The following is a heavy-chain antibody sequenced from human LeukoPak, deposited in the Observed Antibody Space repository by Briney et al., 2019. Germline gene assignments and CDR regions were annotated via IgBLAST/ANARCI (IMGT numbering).Heavy chain of an antibody. CDR1: GFTFNSYA. CDR2: IRSSGGVT. D-gene: IGHD6-19*01. V-gene: IGHV3-23*01. Sequence: GGSLRLSCAASGFTFNSYAMSWVRQAPGKGLEWVSAIRSSGGVTYYADSVKGRFTISRDNSKNTLYLQMNSLRDEDTALYYCAKAGIGVVGYFDYWGQGTLVTVSS. J-gene: IGHJ4*02. CDR3: AKAGIGVVGYFDY.